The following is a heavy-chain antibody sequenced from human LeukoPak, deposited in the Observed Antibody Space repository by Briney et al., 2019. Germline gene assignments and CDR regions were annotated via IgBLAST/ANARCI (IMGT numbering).Heavy chain of an antibody. J-gene: IGHJ4*02. CDR2: INHSGST. CDR3: ATTPAYLRPFDY. CDR1: GGSFSGYY. Sequence: PSETLSLTCAVYGGSFSGYYWSWIRQPPGKGLEWIGEINHSGSTNYNPSLKSRVTISVDTSKNQFSLKLSSVTAADMAVYYCATTPAYLRPFDYWGQGTLVTVSS. V-gene: IGHV4-34*01. D-gene: IGHD3-16*01.